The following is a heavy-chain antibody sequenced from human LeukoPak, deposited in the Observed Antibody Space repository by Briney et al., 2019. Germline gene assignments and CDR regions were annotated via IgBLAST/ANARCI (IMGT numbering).Heavy chain of an antibody. V-gene: IGHV1-24*01. CDR1: GYTLTKLS. J-gene: IGHJ4*02. CDR3: ATLSGSYPSVGY. Sequence: ASVKVSCKVSGYTLTKLSMHWVRQAPGKGLEWMGGFDPEDGETIYAQKFQGRVTMTEDTSTDTAYMELSSLRSEDTAVYYCATLSGSYPSVGYWGQGTLVTVSS. CDR2: FDPEDGET. D-gene: IGHD1-26*01.